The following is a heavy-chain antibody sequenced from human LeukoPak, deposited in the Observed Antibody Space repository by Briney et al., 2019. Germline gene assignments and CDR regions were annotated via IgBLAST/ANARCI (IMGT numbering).Heavy chain of an antibody. CDR2: ISGSGAST. CDR1: GFTFSSYW. Sequence: GGSLRLSCTASGFTFSSYWMHWVRQAPGKGLEWVSAISGSGASTYYADSVKGRFTVSRDNSKNTLYLQMNSLRAEDTAVYYCAKHNGYSRSWYSYWGRGNLFTVSS. CDR3: AKHNGYSRSWYSY. J-gene: IGHJ4*01. V-gene: IGHV3-23*01. D-gene: IGHD6-13*01.